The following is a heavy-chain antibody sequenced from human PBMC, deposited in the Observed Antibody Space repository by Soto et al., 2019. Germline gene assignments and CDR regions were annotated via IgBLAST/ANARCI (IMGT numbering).Heavy chain of an antibody. V-gene: IGHV3-30*18. J-gene: IGHJ4*02. CDR1: PFTFSSYG. CDR3: AKDNDSSGYFDY. Sequence: GGSLRLPCAVAPFTFSSYGMRCVRQDPCNGLEWVAVISYDGSNKYYADSVKGRFTISRDNSKNTLYLKMNSLRAEDTAVYYCAKDNDSSGYFDYWGQGTLVTVSS. CDR2: ISYDGSNK. D-gene: IGHD3-22*01.